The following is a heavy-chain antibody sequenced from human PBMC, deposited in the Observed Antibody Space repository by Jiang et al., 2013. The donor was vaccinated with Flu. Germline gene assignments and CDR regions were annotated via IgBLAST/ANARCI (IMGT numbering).Heavy chain of an antibody. CDR2: IYTSGST. CDR3: ARGGYYDSSGPRFDP. CDR1: GGSISSYY. Sequence: PGLVKPSETLSLTCTASGGSISSYYWSWIRQPAGKGLEWIGRIYTSGSTNYNPSLKSRVTMSVDTSKNQFSLKLSSVTAADTAVYYCARGGYYDSSGPRFDPWGQGTLVTVSS. D-gene: IGHD3-22*01. J-gene: IGHJ5*02. V-gene: IGHV4-4*07.